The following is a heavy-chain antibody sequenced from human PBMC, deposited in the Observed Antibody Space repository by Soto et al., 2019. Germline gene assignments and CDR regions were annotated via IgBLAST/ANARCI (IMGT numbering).Heavy chain of an antibody. CDR2: IYYSGST. V-gene: IGHV4-59*01. CDR1: GGSISSYY. CDR3: ARDGAVAGNINFDF. J-gene: IGHJ4*02. Sequence: SETLSLTCTVSGGSISSYYWSWIRQPPGKGLEWIGYIYYSGSTNYNPSLKSRVTISVDTSKNQFSLKLSSVTAADTAVYYCARDGAVAGNINFDFWGQGTLVTVSS. D-gene: IGHD6-19*01.